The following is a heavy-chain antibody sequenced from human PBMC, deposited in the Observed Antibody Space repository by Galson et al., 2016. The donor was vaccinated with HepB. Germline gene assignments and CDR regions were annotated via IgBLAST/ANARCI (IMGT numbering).Heavy chain of an antibody. Sequence: SLRLSCAASGFTFSSYSMNWVRQAPGKGLEWVSSISSSSRYIYYADSAKGRFTISRDNARNSLYLQMNILRDEDTAVYYCARVVYGSGSYYRFYDYWGQGTLVTVSS. D-gene: IGHD3-10*01. CDR2: ISSSSRYI. J-gene: IGHJ4*02. CDR1: GFTFSSYS. CDR3: ARVVYGSGSYYRFYDY. V-gene: IGHV3-21*01.